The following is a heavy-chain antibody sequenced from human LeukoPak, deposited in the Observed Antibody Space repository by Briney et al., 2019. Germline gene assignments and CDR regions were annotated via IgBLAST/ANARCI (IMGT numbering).Heavy chain of an antibody. CDR2: ISGSGGST. CDR1: GFTFSSYA. Sequence: PGGSLRLSCAASGFTFSSYAMSWVRQAPGKGLEWVSAISGSGGSTYYADSVKGWFTNSRDNSKNTLYLQMNILSADDTAVYYCARAYSGYDVYYYYMDVWGKGTTVTVSS. CDR3: ARAYSGYDVYYYYMDV. D-gene: IGHD5-12*01. V-gene: IGHV3-23*01. J-gene: IGHJ6*03.